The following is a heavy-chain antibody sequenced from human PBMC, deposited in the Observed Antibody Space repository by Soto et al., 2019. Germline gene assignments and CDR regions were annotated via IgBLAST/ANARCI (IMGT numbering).Heavy chain of an antibody. D-gene: IGHD5-12*01. CDR1: GFTFSDYC. CDR2: ISSSSSTI. CDR3: ARGRDGYNYDYYYGMDV. Sequence: PGGSLRLSCAASGFTFSDYCMSWIRQAPGKGLEWVSYISSSSSTIYYADSVKGRFTISRDNAKNSLYLQMNSLRAEDTAVYYCARGRDGYNYDYYYGMDVWGQGTTVTVSS. V-gene: IGHV3-11*04. J-gene: IGHJ6*02.